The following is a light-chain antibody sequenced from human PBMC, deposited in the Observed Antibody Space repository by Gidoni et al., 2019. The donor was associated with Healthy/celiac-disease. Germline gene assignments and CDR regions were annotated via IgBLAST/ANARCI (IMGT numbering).Light chain of an antibody. J-gene: IGKJ4*01. CDR3: MQRIAFPSLT. V-gene: IGKV2-40*01. CDR1: QILLDSDDGTTY. CDR2: TLS. Sequence: DIVMPQTPLSLPVTPGEPASISCRSSQILLDSDDGTTYLDWYLQKPEQSTQLLIYTLSFRASGVPDGCSGSGSAADFTLKISRVEAEDVGVYYCMQRIAFPSLTFGGGTKVEIK.